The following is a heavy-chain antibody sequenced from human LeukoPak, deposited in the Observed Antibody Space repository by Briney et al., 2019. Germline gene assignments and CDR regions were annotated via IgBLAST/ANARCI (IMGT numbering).Heavy chain of an antibody. Sequence: PSETLSLTCTVSGGSISSSSYYWGWIRQPPGKGLEWIGSIYYSGSTYYNPSLKSRVTISVDTSKNQFSLKLRSVTAADTAVYYCARQLLWFGELSSYLDYWGQGTLVAVSS. CDR3: ARQLLWFGELSSYLDY. CDR2: IYYSGST. CDR1: GGSISSSSYY. J-gene: IGHJ4*02. D-gene: IGHD3-10*01. V-gene: IGHV4-39*01.